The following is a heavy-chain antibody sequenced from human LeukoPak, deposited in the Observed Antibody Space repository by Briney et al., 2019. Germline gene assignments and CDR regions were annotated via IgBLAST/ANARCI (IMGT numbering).Heavy chain of an antibody. CDR2: IYYSGST. V-gene: IGHV4-59*05. J-gene: IGHJ4*02. Sequence: SETLSLTCTVSGGSISSYYWSWIRQPPEKGLEWIGSIYYSGSTYYNPSLKSRVTISVDTSKNQFSLKLSSVTAADTAVYYCARTTGRITMIRRGYWGQGTLVTVSS. CDR3: ARTTGRITMIRRGY. CDR1: GGSISSYY. D-gene: IGHD3-22*01.